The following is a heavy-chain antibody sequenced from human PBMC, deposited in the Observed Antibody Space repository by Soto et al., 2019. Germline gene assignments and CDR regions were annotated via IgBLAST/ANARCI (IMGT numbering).Heavy chain of an antibody. CDR1: GYTFTSYG. Sequence: GASVKVSCKASGYTFTSYGISWVRQAPGQGLEWMGWISAYNGNTNYAQKLQGRVTMTTDTSTSTAYMELRSLRSDDTAVYYCARDEGYCSSTSCLGDNWFDPWGQGTLVTVSS. V-gene: IGHV1-18*01. CDR2: ISAYNGNT. J-gene: IGHJ5*02. D-gene: IGHD2-2*01. CDR3: ARDEGYCSSTSCLGDNWFDP.